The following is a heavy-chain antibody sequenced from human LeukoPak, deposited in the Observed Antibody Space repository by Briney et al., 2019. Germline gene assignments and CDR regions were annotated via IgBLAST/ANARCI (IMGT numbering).Heavy chain of an antibody. Sequence: GRSLRLSCAASGFTFDDYAMHWVRQAPGKGLEWVSGISWNSGSIGYADSVKGRFTISRDNAKNSLYLQMNSLRADDTAVYYCAKDSSGPAFWGQGTLVTVSS. CDR3: AKDSSGPAF. CDR1: GFTFDDYA. V-gene: IGHV3-9*01. J-gene: IGHJ4*02. CDR2: ISWNSGSI. D-gene: IGHD6-19*01.